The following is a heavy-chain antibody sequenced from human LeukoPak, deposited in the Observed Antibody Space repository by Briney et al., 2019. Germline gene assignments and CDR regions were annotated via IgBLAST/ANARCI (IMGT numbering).Heavy chain of an antibody. Sequence: GGSLRLSCAASGFTFNCYAMSWVRQAPGKGLVGVIAISGSGGSTYYADSVKGRFTISRDNYKNTLYLQMNSLRAEDTAVYYCAKVRLQLYYFYYWGQGTLVTVSS. CDR2: ISGSGGST. D-gene: IGHD5-24*01. CDR3: AKVRLQLYYFYY. CDR1: GFTFNCYA. V-gene: IGHV3-23*01. J-gene: IGHJ4*02.